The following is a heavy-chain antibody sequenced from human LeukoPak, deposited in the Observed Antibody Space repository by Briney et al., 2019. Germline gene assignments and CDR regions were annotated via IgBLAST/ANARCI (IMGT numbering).Heavy chain of an antibody. CDR3: AKGAVTNTRSFDY. D-gene: IGHD4-17*01. Sequence: GMSLRLSCAASGVTLSPYGMHWVRQAPGKGLEWVAVISYEGGTQHYADSVRGRFIISRDNPRNTLFLQMNSLRAEDTAVYYCAKGAVTNTRSFDYWGQGTLVTVSS. V-gene: IGHV3-30*18. J-gene: IGHJ4*02. CDR1: GVTLSPYG. CDR2: ISYEGGTQ.